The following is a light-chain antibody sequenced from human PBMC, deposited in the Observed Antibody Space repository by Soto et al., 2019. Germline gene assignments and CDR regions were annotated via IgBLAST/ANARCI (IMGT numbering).Light chain of an antibody. CDR1: SSNIGAGYD. CDR3: QSYDSSLSGSV. CDR2: GNS. Sequence: QSVLTQPTSVSGAPGQRVTISCTGSSSNIGAGYDVHWYQNLPGTAPKLLIYGNSNRPSGVPDRFSGSKSGTSASLAITGLQAEDEADYYCQSYDSSLSGSVFGGGTKLTVL. V-gene: IGLV1-40*01. J-gene: IGLJ2*01.